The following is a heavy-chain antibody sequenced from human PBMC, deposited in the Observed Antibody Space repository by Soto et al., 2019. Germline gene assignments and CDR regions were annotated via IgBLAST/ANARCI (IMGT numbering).Heavy chain of an antibody. CDR2: IWFDGSKD. J-gene: IGHJ5*02. D-gene: IGHD1-26*01. Sequence: QVQLVESGGGVVQPGRSLRLSCAASGFTFRNYGIHWVRQAPGKGLEWVAVIWFDGSKDYYADSVKGRVTISRDDSKNTVYLQMNSLRDEDTAVYYCARDMATSSHYDWLDPWGQGTLVTVSS. CDR3: ARDMATSSHYDWLDP. V-gene: IGHV3-33*08. CDR1: GFTFRNYG.